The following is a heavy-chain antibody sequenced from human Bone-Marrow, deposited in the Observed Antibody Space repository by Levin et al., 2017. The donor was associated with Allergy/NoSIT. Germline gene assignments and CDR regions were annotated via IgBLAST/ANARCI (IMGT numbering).Heavy chain of an antibody. V-gene: IGHV4-39*01. J-gene: IGHJ4*02. Sequence: PSETLSLTCTVSGGSISSSSYYWGWIRQPPGKGLEWIGSIYYSGSTYYNPSLKSRVTISVDTSKNQFSLKLSSVTAADTAVYYCARHAPARLRYFDWFEEVKYYCDYWGQGTLVTVSS. CDR1: GGSISSSSYY. D-gene: IGHD3-9*01. CDR2: IYYSGST. CDR3: ARHAPARLRYFDWFEEVKYYCDY.